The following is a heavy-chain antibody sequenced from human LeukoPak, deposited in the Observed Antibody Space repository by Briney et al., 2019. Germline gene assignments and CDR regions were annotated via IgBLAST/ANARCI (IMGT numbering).Heavy chain of an antibody. J-gene: IGHJ4*02. CDR3: ARDDYYGSGSHDY. Sequence: PGGSLRLSCAASGFTFSSYAMHWVRQAPGKGLEYVSAISSNGGSTYYANSVKGRFTISRDNSKNTLYLQMGSLRAEDMAVYYCARDDYYGSGSHDYWGQGTLVTVSS. CDR2: ISSNGGST. V-gene: IGHV3-64*01. CDR1: GFTFSSYA. D-gene: IGHD3-10*01.